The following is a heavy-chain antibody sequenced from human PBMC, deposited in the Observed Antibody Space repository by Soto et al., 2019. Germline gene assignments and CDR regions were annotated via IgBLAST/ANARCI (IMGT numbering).Heavy chain of an antibody. V-gene: IGHV1-69*02. D-gene: IGHD4-17*01. CDR1: GGTFSSYT. Sequence: QVQLVQSGAEVKKPGSSVKVSCKASGGTFSSYTISWVRQAPGQGLEWMGRIIPILGIANYAHKFHGRVTITADKSTSTAYMELSSLRSEDTAVYYCATSYGDSLHPVGYWGQGTLVTVSS. CDR3: ATSYGDSLHPVGY. CDR2: IIPILGIA. J-gene: IGHJ4*02.